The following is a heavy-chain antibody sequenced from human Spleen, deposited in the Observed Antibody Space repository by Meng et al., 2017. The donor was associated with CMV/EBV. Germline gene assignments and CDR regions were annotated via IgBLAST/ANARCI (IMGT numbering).Heavy chain of an antibody. D-gene: IGHD1-7*01. CDR2: TYYRSKWYN. Sequence: QAPLQQSGPGLVKPSQTLPPTCAISRDSVSSNSAAWNWIRQSPSRGLEWLGRTYYRSKWYNDYVVSVKSRITINPDTSKNQFSLQLNSVTPEDTAVYYCARAPRRWNYWFDPWGQGTLVTVSS. CDR1: RDSVSSNSAA. V-gene: IGHV6-1*01. J-gene: IGHJ5*02. CDR3: ARAPRRWNYWFDP.